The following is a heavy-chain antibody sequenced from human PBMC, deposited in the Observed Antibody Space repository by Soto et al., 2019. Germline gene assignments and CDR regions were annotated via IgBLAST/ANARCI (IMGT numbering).Heavy chain of an antibody. CDR1: GLTFSSYG. CDR2: IWYDGSNK. J-gene: IGHJ1*01. V-gene: IGHV3-33*01. CDR3: ARVVGSGWASAEYFQH. Sequence: QVQLVESGGGVVQPGRSLRLSCAASGLTFSSYGMHWVRQAPGKGLEWVGVIWYDGSNKYYADSVKGRFTISRDNSKNTLYLQMNSLRAEDTAVYYCARVVGSGWASAEYFQHWGQGTLVTVSS. D-gene: IGHD6-19*01.